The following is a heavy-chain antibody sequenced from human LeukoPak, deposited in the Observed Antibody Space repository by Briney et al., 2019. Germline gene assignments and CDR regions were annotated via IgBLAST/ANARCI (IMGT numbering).Heavy chain of an antibody. J-gene: IGHJ6*03. V-gene: IGHV4-30-4*08. D-gene: IGHD2/OR15-2a*01. CDR2: IYYSGST. CDR3: ARGDREYYYYYYYMDV. CDR1: GGSISSGDYY. Sequence: SETLSLTCSVSGGSISSGDYYWSWIRQPPGKGLEWIGYIYYSGSTYYNPSLYSRVTISVDTSKNQFSLKLSSVTAADTAVYYCARGDREYYYYYYYMDVWGKGTTVTVCS.